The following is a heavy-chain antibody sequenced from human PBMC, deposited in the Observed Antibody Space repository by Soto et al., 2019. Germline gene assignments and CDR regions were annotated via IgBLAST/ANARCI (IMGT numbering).Heavy chain of an antibody. Sequence: QVQLVESGGGVVQPGSSLRLSCAASGFTFSSYGMHWVRQAPGKGLEWVAVISYDGSNKYYADSVKGRFTISRDNSKNTLYLQMNSLRAEDTAVYYCAKDRITFGGVIVFIDYWGQGTLVTVSS. CDR1: GFTFSSYG. CDR2: ISYDGSNK. J-gene: IGHJ4*02. V-gene: IGHV3-30*18. D-gene: IGHD3-16*02. CDR3: AKDRITFGGVIVFIDY.